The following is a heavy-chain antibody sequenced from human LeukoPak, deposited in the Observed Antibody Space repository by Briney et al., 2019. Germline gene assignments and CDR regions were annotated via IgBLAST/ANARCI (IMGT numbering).Heavy chain of an antibody. CDR3: ARDGLWCSSTSCYVPDAFDI. CDR2: IIPIFGTA. CDR1: GGTFSSYA. V-gene: IGHV1-69*13. Sequence: GASVKVSCKASGGTFSSYAISWVRQAPGQGLEWMGGIIPIFGTANYAQKFQGRVTITADESTSTAYMELSSLRSEDTAVYYCARDGLWCSSTSCYVPDAFDIWGQGTMVTVSS. J-gene: IGHJ3*02. D-gene: IGHD2-2*01.